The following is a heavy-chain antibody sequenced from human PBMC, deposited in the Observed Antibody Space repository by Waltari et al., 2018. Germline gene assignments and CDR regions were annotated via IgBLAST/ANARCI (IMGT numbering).Heavy chain of an antibody. CDR3: ARDYSGGGLDY. D-gene: IGHD1-26*01. J-gene: IGHJ4*02. CDR1: GFTFDSSA. Sequence: QEHLVQSGGGVVQPGRSLRLSCAASGFTFDSSAMNWVRQAPGKGIEGVSIISYDGSIKLYTDSVKGQFTIARDNSNNILSLQMNILVADDAAVYYCARDYSGGGLDYWGQGNLVTVSS. V-gene: IGHV3-30*10. CDR2: ISYDGSIK.